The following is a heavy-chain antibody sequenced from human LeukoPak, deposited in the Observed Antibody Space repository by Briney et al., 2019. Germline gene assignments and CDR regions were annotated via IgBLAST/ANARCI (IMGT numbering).Heavy chain of an antibody. CDR3: ASDPHHASRMDD. Sequence: PGGSLRLSCAAYGFTFSNYWMNWVRQAPGKGLEWVANIKQDGSEQYYVDSVKGRFTISRDNAKNSLYLQMNSLRAEDTAVYYCASDPHHASRMDDWGQGTTVTVSS. CDR2: IKQDGSEQ. V-gene: IGHV3-7*01. CDR1: GFTFSNYW. D-gene: IGHD1-14*01. J-gene: IGHJ6*02.